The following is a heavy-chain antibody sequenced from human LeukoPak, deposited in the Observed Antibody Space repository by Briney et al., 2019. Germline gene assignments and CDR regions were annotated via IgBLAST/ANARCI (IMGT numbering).Heavy chain of an antibody. V-gene: IGHV1-69*06. CDR1: GGTFSSYA. D-gene: IGHD4-17*01. CDR3: ARAITVTSDAFDI. J-gene: IGHJ3*02. Sequence: GAPVKVSCKASGGTFSSYAISWVRQAPGQGLEWMGGIIPIFGTANYAQKFQGRVTITADKSTSTAYMELSSLRSEDTAVYYCARAITVTSDAFDIWGQGTMVTVSS. CDR2: IIPIFGTA.